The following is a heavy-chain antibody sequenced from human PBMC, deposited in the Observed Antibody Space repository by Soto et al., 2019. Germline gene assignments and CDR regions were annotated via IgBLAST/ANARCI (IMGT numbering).Heavy chain of an antibody. J-gene: IGHJ5*02. D-gene: IGHD3-10*01. CDR3: ARGRTLLWFGELSPFDP. V-gene: IGHV3-23*01. CDR1: GFTFSSYA. Sequence: GGSLRLSCAASGFTFSSYAMSWVRQAPGKGLEWVSAISGSGGSTYYADSVKGRFTISRDNSKNTLYLQMNSLRAEDTAVYYCARGRTLLWFGELSPFDPWGQGT. CDR2: ISGSGGST.